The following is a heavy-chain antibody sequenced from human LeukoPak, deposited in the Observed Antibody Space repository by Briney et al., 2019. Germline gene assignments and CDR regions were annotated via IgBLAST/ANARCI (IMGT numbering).Heavy chain of an antibody. V-gene: IGHV3-11*03. CDR1: GFTFSDYY. CDR2: ISSSSSYT. Sequence: GGSLRLSCAAYGFTFSDYYMSWIRQAPGKGLEWVSYISSSSSYTNYADSVKGRFTISRDNAKNSLYLQMNSVRAEDTAVYYCAPRLVAVDAFDIWGQGTMVTVSS. CDR3: APRLVAVDAFDI. J-gene: IGHJ3*02. D-gene: IGHD2-15*01.